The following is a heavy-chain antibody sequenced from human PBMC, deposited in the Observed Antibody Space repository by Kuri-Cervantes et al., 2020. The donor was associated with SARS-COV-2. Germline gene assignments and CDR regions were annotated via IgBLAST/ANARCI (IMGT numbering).Heavy chain of an antibody. Sequence: GGSLRLSCAASGFTFGNYAMHWVRQAPGKGLEWVAIISYDGTTLYQKSVKGRFTISRDNSKNTLYLQMNSLRAEDTAVYYCARDGVADYYYMDVWGKGTTVTVSS. CDR1: GFTFGNYA. V-gene: IGHV3-30*04. CDR2: ISYDGTTL. J-gene: IGHJ6*03. CDR3: ARDGVADYYYMDV. D-gene: IGHD2-15*01.